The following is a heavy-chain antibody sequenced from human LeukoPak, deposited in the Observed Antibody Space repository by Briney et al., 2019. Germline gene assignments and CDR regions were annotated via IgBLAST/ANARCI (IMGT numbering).Heavy chain of an antibody. CDR2: IYYSGST. CDR3: MGDYYGSGSYYIAY. J-gene: IGHJ4*02. Sequence: PSETLSLTCTVSGGSISSGNYSWTWIRQHPGKGLEWIGYIYYSGSTDYNPSLKSRVTISIDTSKNQFSLKLTSVTVADTAVYYCMGDYYGSGSYYIAYWGQGTLVTVSS. V-gene: IGHV4-31*06. CDR1: GGSISSGNYS. D-gene: IGHD3-10*01.